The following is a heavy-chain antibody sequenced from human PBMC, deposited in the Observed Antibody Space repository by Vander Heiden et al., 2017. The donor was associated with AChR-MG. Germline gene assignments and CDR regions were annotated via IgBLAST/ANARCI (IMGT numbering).Heavy chain of an antibody. D-gene: IGHD1-1*01. J-gene: IGHJ5*02. V-gene: IGHV2-5*02. CDR1: GFSLSTRRVG. Sequence: QITLKESGPTLVKPTQTLTLTCTFSGFSLSTRRVGVGWIRQPPGKALEWLALIYWDDEKRYSPSLKSRLTINKDTSKNQVVLTMTNMDPVDTATYYCAHPILLGTGITWGWFDPWGQGILVTVSS. CDR3: AHPILLGTGITWGWFDP. CDR2: IYWDDEK.